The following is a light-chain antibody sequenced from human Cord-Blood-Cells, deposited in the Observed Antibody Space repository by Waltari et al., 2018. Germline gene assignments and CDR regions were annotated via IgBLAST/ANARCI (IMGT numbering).Light chain of an antibody. Sequence: QSVLTQPPSASGTPGQRVTISCPGSSSNIGSNTVNWYQQLPGTDPKLPIVSKSQPPSGVPDRFSCSKSGTSASLAISGLQYEDEADYYCAAWDDSLNGWVFGGGTKLTVL. V-gene: IGLV1-44*01. CDR1: SSNIGSNT. J-gene: IGLJ3*02. CDR3: AAWDDSLNGWV. CDR2: SKS.